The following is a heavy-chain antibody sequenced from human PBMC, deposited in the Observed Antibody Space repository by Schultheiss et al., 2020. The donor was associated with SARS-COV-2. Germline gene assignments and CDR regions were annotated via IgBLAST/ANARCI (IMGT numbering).Heavy chain of an antibody. CDR2: IFHRGNA. J-gene: IGHJ4*02. CDR3: ARGDTDHFDH. Sequence: SQTLSLTCTVSGGSISSTSHYWGWIRQPPGKGLEWIGSIFHRGNAYYNPSLKSRVTFSVDTSKNQFSLNLASVTAADTALYYCARGDTDHFDHWGQGTLVTVSS. CDR1: GGSISSTSHY. D-gene: IGHD3-16*01. V-gene: IGHV4-39*07.